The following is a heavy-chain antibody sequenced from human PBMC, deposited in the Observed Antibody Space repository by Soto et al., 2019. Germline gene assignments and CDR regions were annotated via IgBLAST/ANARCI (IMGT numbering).Heavy chain of an antibody. V-gene: IGHV3-23*01. J-gene: IGHJ2*01. CDR3: AKEIGDYVWYFDL. CDR2: ISGSGGST. Sequence: PGGSLRLSCAASGFTFSSYPMSWVRQAPGKGLEWVSAISGSGGSTYYADSVKGRFTISRDNSKNTLYLQMNGLRAEDTAVYYCAKEIGDYVWYFDLWGRGTLVTVSS. D-gene: IGHD4-17*01. CDR1: GFTFSSYP.